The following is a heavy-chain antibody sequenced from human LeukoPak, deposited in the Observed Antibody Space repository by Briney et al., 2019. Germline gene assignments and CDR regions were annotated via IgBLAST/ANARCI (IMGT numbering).Heavy chain of an antibody. V-gene: IGHV1-69*04. D-gene: IGHD3-3*01. J-gene: IGHJ4*02. Sequence: SVKVSCKASGGTFSSYAISWVRQAPGQGLEWMGRIIPILGIANYAQKFQGRVTITADKSTSTAYMELSSLRSEDAAVYYCARDVAILSDWGQGTLVTVSS. CDR2: IIPILGIA. CDR3: ARDVAILSD. CDR1: GGTFSSYA.